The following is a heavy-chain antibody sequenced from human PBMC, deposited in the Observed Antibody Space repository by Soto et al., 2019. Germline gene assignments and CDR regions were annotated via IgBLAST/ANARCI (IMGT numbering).Heavy chain of an antibody. CDR3: VSYRGAFYFDH. V-gene: IGHV4-59*01. CDR2: VYYGGT. Sequence: PSETLSLTXTVSGGSMSSNYWSWIRQSPGKGLEWIGFVYYGGTNYNPSFESRVTMSVDTPKNQFSLELSSVTAADTAVYYCVSYRGAFYFDHWGQGALVTVSS. J-gene: IGHJ4*02. D-gene: IGHD4-4*01. CDR1: GGSMSSNY.